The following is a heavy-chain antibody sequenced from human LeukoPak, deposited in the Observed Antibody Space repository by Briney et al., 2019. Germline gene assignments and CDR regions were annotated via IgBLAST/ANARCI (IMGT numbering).Heavy chain of an antibody. CDR3: ARLSGYSYGYVDY. J-gene: IGHJ4*02. D-gene: IGHD5-18*01. CDR2: IYYSGST. Sequence: SETLSLTCTVSGGSISSSSYYWGWIRQPPGKGLEWIGSIYYSGSTYYNPSLKSRVTISVDTSKNQFSLKLSSVTAADTAVYYCARLSGYSYGYVDYWGQGTLVTVSS. V-gene: IGHV4-39*01. CDR1: GGSISSSSYY.